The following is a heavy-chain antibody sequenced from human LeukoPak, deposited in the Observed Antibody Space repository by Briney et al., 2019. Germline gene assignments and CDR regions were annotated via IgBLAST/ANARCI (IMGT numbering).Heavy chain of an antibody. D-gene: IGHD2-2*02. Sequence: PSETLSLTCAVYGGSFSGYYWSWIRQPPGKGLEWIGEINHSGSTNYNPSLKSRVTISVDTSKNQFSLKLSSVTAADTAVYYCARGQAVVVPAAIRWRYYYYMDVWGKGTTVTVSS. CDR2: INHSGST. V-gene: IGHV4-34*01. CDR1: GGSFSGYY. CDR3: ARGQAVVVPAAIRWRYYYYMDV. J-gene: IGHJ6*03.